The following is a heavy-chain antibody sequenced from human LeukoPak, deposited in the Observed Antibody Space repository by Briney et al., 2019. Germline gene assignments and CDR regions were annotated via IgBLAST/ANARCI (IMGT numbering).Heavy chain of an antibody. J-gene: IGHJ5*02. V-gene: IGHV4-59*01. Sequence: SETLSLTCTVSGGSLSSSYWSWIRQPPGKGLEWIGYIYYSGSTNYDPSLKSRVTISVDTSKNQFSLKLSSVTAADTAVYYCVRGHYDILTGYHNWFDPWGQGTLAAVSS. CDR3: VRGHYDILTGYHNWFDP. CDR2: IYYSGST. CDR1: GGSLSSSY. D-gene: IGHD3-9*01.